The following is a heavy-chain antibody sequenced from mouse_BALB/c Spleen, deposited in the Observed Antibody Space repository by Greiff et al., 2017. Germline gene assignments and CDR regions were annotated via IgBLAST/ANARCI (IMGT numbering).Heavy chain of an antibody. CDR1: GYTFTSYY. CDR3: TRFYGYYGAMDY. J-gene: IGHJ4*01. D-gene: IGHD2-3*01. CDR2: INPSNGGT. V-gene: IGHV1S81*02. Sequence: QVQLKQSGAELVKPGASVKLSCKASGYTFTSYYMYWVKQRPGQGLEWIGEINPSNGGTNFNEKFKSKATLTVDKSSSTAYMQLSSLTSEDSAVYYCTRFYGYYGAMDYWGQGTSVTVSS.